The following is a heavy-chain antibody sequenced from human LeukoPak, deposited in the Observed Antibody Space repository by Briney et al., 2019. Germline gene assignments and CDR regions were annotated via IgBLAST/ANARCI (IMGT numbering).Heavy chain of an antibody. V-gene: IGHV3-7*01. J-gene: IGHJ4*02. CDR2: IKQDGSEK. D-gene: IGHD3-10*01. Sequence: GGSLRLSCAASGFTFSSYWMSWVRQAPGKGLEWVANIKQDGSEKYYVDSVKGRFTISGDNAKNSLYLQMNSLRVEDTAVYYCTRDFLGVRGAPYYFDYWGQGTLVTVS. CDR3: TRDFLGVRGAPYYFDY. CDR1: GFTFSSYW.